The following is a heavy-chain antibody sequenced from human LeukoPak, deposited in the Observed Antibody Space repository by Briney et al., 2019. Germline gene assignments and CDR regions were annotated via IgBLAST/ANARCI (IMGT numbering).Heavy chain of an antibody. CDR2: ISSSGDTI. V-gene: IGHV3-48*03. D-gene: IGHD2-2*01. CDR3: ANAPGYVTDY. Sequence: SGGSLRLSCAASGFTFSNYEMNWVRQAPGKGLEWVSYISSSGDTIYYADSVRGRFTISRDSAKNSLYLQMNSLRAEDTAVYYCANAPGYVTDYWGQGTLVTVSS. J-gene: IGHJ4*02. CDR1: GFTFSNYE.